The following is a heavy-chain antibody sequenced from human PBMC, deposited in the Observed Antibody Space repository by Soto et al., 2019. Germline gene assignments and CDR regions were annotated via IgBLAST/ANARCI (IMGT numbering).Heavy chain of an antibody. Sequence: SETLSLTCTVSGGSISSSSYYWGWIRQPPGKGLEWIGSIYYSGSTYYNPSLKSRVTISVDTSKNQFSLKLSSVTAADTAVYYCAMTPGTNYYYYYGMDVWGQGTPVTLSS. CDR3: AMTPGTNYYYYYGMDV. CDR2: IYYSGST. V-gene: IGHV4-39*01. CDR1: GGSISSSSYY. D-gene: IGHD1-1*01. J-gene: IGHJ6*02.